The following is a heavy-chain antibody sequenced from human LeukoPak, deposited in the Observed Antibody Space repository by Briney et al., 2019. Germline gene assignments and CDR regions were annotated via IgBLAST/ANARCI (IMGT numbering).Heavy chain of an antibody. D-gene: IGHD4-17*01. CDR1: GFAFSSFS. V-gene: IGHV3-48*01. CDR3: ARELLTVTTHDAFDI. J-gene: IGHJ3*02. CDR2: ISSISGSL. Sequence: GGSLRLSCAASGFAFSSFSMNWVRQAPGKGLEWVSYISSISGSLYYADSVRGRFTISRDNAKNSLYLQMNSLRVEDTAVYYCARELLTVTTHDAFDIWGQGTMVTVSS.